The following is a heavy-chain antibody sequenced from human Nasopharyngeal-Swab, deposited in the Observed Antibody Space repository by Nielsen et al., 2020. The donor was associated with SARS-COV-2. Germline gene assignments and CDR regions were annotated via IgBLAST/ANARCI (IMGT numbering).Heavy chain of an antibody. V-gene: IGHV1-8*01. CDR3: ARGLYSSGFSCYYYGMDV. J-gene: IGHJ6*02. CDR2: MNPNSGNT. Sequence: ASVKVSCTASGYTFTSYDINWVRQATGQGLEWMGWMNPNSGNTGYAQKFQGRVTMTRNTSISTAYMELSSLRSEDTAVYYCARGLYSSGFSCYYYGMDVWGQGTTVTVSS. CDR1: GYTFTSYD. D-gene: IGHD6-19*01.